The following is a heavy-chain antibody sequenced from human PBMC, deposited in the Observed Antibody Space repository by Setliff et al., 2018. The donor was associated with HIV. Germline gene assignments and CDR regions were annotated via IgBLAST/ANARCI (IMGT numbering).Heavy chain of an antibody. Sequence: ASVKVSCKASGYTFTGYYMHWVRQAPGQGLEWMGWINPNNGGTNYAQKFQGRVTMTRDTSISTAYMELSRLRSDDTAVYYCARDYYDSSGHRPFDYWGQGTLVTVSS. CDR2: INPNNGGT. J-gene: IGHJ4*02. CDR1: GYTFTGYY. V-gene: IGHV1-2*02. CDR3: ARDYYDSSGHRPFDY. D-gene: IGHD3-22*01.